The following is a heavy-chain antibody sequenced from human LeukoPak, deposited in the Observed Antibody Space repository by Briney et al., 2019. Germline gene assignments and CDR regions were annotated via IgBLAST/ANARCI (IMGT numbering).Heavy chain of an antibody. CDR3: ARASITLFGVPLLFDY. CDR1: GFTFGSYW. D-gene: IGHD3-3*01. Sequence: GGSLRLSCAASGFTFGSYWMNWVRQAPVKELEWVASIRQDGSEKNYVDSVRGRFTISRDNAKNSLYLQMNSLRAEDTAVYYCARASITLFGVPLLFDYWGQGTLVTVSS. CDR2: IRQDGSEK. V-gene: IGHV3-7*01. J-gene: IGHJ4*02.